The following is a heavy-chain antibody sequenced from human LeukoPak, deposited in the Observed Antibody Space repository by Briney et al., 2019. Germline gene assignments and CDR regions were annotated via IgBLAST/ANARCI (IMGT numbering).Heavy chain of an antibody. J-gene: IGHJ4*02. V-gene: IGHV3-15*01. D-gene: IGHD3-9*01. CDR2: IKSKTDGGTT. CDR1: GFTFDDYG. CDR3: TTDHWYFDWLSRFDY. Sequence: PGGSLRLSCAASGFTFDDYGMSWVRQAPGKGLEWVGRIKSKTDGGTTDYAAPVKGRFTISRDDSKNTLYLQMNSLKTEDTAVYYCTTDHWYFDWLSRFDYWGQGTLVTVSS.